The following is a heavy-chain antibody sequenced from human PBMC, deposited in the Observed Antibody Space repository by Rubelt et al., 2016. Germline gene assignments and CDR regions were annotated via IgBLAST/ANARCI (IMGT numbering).Heavy chain of an antibody. V-gene: IGHV3-74*03. D-gene: IGHD2-15*01. Sequence: KSDGSVTTYADSVKGRFTISRDNAKNTLYLHLDSLRVEDTAVYYCARAATCSGGSCYYFDHWGQGTLVTVSS. CDR2: KSDGSVT. J-gene: IGHJ4*02. CDR3: ARAATCSGGSCYYFDH.